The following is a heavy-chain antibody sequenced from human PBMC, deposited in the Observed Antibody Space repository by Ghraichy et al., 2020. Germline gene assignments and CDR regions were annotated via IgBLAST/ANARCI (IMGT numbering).Heavy chain of an antibody. J-gene: IGHJ5*02. CDR2: VSYDGSKK. Sequence: GESLNISCEASGFNFVNYPMHWVRQAPGKGLEWVATVSYDGSKKFYADFVTGRFTISRDNSKNTLFVQMNSLTPADTAIYYCARDRVFNLWGLGTLVSVSS. CDR1: GFNFVNYP. V-gene: IGHV3-30*04. CDR3: ARDRVFNL.